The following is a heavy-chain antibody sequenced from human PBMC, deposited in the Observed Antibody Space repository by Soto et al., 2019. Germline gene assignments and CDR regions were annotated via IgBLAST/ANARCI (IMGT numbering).Heavy chain of an antibody. CDR3: AKSFLVRSSSWYLAFDY. CDR2: ISGSGGST. V-gene: IGHV3-23*01. Sequence: PGGSLRLSCAASGFTFSSYAMSWVRQAPGKGLEWVSVISGSGGSTYYADSVKGRFTISRDNSKNTLYLQMNSLRAEDTAVYYCAKSFLVRSSSWYLAFDYWGQGTLVTVSS. J-gene: IGHJ4*02. D-gene: IGHD6-13*01. CDR1: GFTFSSYA.